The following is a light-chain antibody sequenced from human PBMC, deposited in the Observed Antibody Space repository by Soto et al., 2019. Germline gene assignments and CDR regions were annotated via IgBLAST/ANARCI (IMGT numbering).Light chain of an antibody. J-gene: IGLJ2*01. CDR1: SSDFGGYNY. CDR2: EVS. V-gene: IGLV2-14*01. CDR3: SSYTSRSSHVV. Sequence: QSALTQPASVSGSPGQSITISCTGTSSDFGGYNYVSWYQQHPGKAPKLMIYEVSNRPSGVSNRLSGSKSGNTASLTISRLQAEDEADYYCSSYTSRSSHVVFGGGTKVTVL.